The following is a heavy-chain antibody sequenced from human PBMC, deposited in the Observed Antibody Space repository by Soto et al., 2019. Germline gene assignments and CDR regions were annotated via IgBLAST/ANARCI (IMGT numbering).Heavy chain of an antibody. CDR2: IYYSGST. Sequence: SETLSLTCTVSGGSISSSSYYWGWIRQPLGKGLEWIGSIYYSGSTYYNPSLKSRVTISVDTSKNQFSLKLSSVTAADTAVYYCARVTIFGGNYGMDVWGQGTTVTV. D-gene: IGHD3-3*01. CDR3: ARVTIFGGNYGMDV. J-gene: IGHJ6*02. CDR1: GGSISSSSYY. V-gene: IGHV4-39*01.